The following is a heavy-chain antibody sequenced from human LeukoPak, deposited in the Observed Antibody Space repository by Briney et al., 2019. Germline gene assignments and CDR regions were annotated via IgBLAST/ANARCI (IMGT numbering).Heavy chain of an antibody. CDR1: GGTFSSYA. Sequence: GASVKVSCKASGGTFSSYAISWVRQAPGQGLEWMGGIIPIFGTANYAQKFQGRVTITTDESTSTAYMELSSLRSEDTAVYYCARDGANYYDSSGYEPFDYWGQGTLVTVSS. D-gene: IGHD3-22*01. V-gene: IGHV1-69*05. J-gene: IGHJ4*02. CDR2: IIPIFGTA. CDR3: ARDGANYYDSSGYEPFDY.